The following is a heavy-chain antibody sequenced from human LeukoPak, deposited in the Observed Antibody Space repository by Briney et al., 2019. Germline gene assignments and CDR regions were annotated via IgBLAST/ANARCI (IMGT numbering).Heavy chain of an antibody. V-gene: IGHV4-61*01. D-gene: IGHD5-18*01. CDR3: AREAMYSYGNNFDY. CDR1: GGSVSSGSYY. J-gene: IGHJ4*02. Sequence: SETLSLTCTVSGGSVSSGSYYWSWIRQPPGKGLEWIGYIYYSVSTNYNPSLKSRVTISVDTSKNQFSLKLSSVTAADTAVYHCAREAMYSYGNNFDYWGQGTLVTVSS. CDR2: IYYSVST.